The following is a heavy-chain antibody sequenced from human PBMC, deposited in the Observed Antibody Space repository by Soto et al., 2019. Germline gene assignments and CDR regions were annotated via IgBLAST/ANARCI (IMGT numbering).Heavy chain of an antibody. CDR1: GYTFTSYG. Sequence: ASVKVSCKASGYTFTSYGISWVRQAPGQGREWMGWISAYNGNTNYAQKLQGRVTMTTDTSTRTAYMELRSLRSDDMALYYCAGNLGLSSVTLYYYGMDVWGQGTTVTVSS. J-gene: IGHJ6*02. D-gene: IGHD4-4*01. CDR3: AGNLGLSSVTLYYYGMDV. V-gene: IGHV1-18*03. CDR2: ISAYNGNT.